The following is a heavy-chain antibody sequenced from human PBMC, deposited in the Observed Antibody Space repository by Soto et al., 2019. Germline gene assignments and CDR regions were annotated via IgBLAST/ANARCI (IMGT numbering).Heavy chain of an antibody. V-gene: IGHV3-23*01. CDR1: GFTFSSYA. J-gene: IGHJ5*02. CDR2: FRGDGTGA. CDR3: AKVLRGDFWSGSNWFDP. D-gene: IGHD3-3*01. Sequence: GGSLRLSCAASGFTFSSYAMSWVRQAPGKGLEWVSAFRGDGTGAHYADSVKGRFTISRDNSKNTLYLHMNSLRAEDTAVYYCAKVLRGDFWSGSNWFDPWGQGTLVTVSS.